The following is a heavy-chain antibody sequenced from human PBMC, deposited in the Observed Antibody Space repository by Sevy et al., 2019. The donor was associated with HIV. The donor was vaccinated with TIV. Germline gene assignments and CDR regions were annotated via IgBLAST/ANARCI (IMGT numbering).Heavy chain of an antibody. J-gene: IGHJ6*02. V-gene: IGHV4-59*01. D-gene: IGHD1-1*01. CDR3: ARDRTYKNYYYYGMDV. CDR1: GGSISSYY. CDR2: IYYSGST. Sequence: SETLSLTCTVSGGSISSYYWSWIRQPPGKGLEWIGYIYYSGSTNYNPPLKSRVTISVDTSKNQFSLKLSSVTAADTAVYYCARDRTYKNYYYYGMDVWGQGTTVTVSS.